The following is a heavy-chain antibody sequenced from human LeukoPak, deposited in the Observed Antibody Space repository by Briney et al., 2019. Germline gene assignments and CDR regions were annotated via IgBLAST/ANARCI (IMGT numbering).Heavy chain of an antibody. V-gene: IGHV4-38-2*02. D-gene: IGHD5/OR15-5a*01. Sequence: SETLSLTCTVSDHSISSDYCWGWIRQSPGKGLEWIGTIHYTGSTYQNPSLKSRITMSVDTSKNQFSLRLSSVTAADTAIYYCARLSLVYDPYYFDYWGQGTLVTVSS. CDR3: ARLSLVYDPYYFDY. CDR1: DHSISSDYC. CDR2: IHYTGST. J-gene: IGHJ4*02.